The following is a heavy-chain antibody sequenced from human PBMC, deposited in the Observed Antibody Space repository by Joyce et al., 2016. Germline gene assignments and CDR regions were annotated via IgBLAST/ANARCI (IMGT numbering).Heavy chain of an antibody. J-gene: IGHJ2*01. CDR2: VNFGGNT. CDR3: ATLRTPGWYFDL. Sequence: QVRLQQWGAGLLKPSETLSLTCAVYGGSFSGFYWSWIRQPSGKALECFGEVNFGGNTNYNPSLKSRFTISVDPSKIHFSLKMTSVTAADMAVYYCATLRTPGWYFDLWGRGTLVTVSS. V-gene: IGHV4-34*01. CDR1: GGSFSGFY. D-gene: IGHD4-23*01.